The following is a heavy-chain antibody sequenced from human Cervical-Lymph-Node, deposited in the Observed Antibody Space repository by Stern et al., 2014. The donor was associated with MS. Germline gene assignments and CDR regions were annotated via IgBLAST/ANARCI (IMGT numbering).Heavy chain of an antibody. CDR2: INTDTGEP. D-gene: IGHD6-19*01. J-gene: IGHJ4*02. V-gene: IGHV7-4-1*02. CDR1: GYTFTDYA. Sequence: QVQLVQSGSEFKKPGASVKVSCKASGYTFTDYAMDWVRQPPGQGLEWMGWINTDTGEPPYADGLTGRFVFSMDTSVSTAYLQISSLKAEDSGMYYCARYSRGWAGENDYWGQGTLVTVSS. CDR3: ARYSRGWAGENDY.